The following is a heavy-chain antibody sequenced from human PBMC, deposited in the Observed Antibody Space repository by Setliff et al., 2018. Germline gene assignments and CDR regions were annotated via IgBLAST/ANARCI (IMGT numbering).Heavy chain of an antibody. Sequence: ASVQVSCKVSGYTLTELSMHWVRQAPGKGLEWMGGFDPEDGETIYAQKFQGRVTMTEDTSTDTAYMELSSLRSEDTAVYYCATNSGGNTIDAFDIWGQGTMVTV. CDR2: FDPEDGET. D-gene: IGHD2-15*01. CDR3: ATNSGGNTIDAFDI. J-gene: IGHJ3*02. CDR1: GYTLTELS. V-gene: IGHV1-24*01.